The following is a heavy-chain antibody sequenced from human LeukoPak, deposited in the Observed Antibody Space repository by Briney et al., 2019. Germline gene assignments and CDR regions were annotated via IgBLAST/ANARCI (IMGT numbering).Heavy chain of an antibody. J-gene: IGHJ4*02. CDR1: GFTFSSYE. Sequence: GGSLRLSCAASGFTFSSYEMNWVRQAPGKGLEWVSYISNSGSTIYYADSVKGRFTISRDNSKSTLYLQMNSLRAEDTAVYYCARDYGGSSPFDYWGQGTLVTVSS. CDR2: ISNSGSTI. CDR3: ARDYGGSSPFDY. V-gene: IGHV3-48*03. D-gene: IGHD4-23*01.